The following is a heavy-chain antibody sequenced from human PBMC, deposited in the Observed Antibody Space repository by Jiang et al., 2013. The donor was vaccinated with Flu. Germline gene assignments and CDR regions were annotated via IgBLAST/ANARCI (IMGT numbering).Heavy chain of an antibody. D-gene: IGHD6-13*01. Sequence: GAEVKKPGASVKVSCKASGYIFTSHYMHWVRQAPGQGLEWMAIINPSNGGTNYAQKFQGRVTLTRDTSTSTVYMELSSLRSEDTAVYYCARDTSAADTFWWFDPWGQGTLVTVSS. V-gene: IGHV1-46*01. CDR3: ARDTSAADTFWWFDP. CDR2: INPSNGGT. CDR1: GYIFTSHY. J-gene: IGHJ5*02.